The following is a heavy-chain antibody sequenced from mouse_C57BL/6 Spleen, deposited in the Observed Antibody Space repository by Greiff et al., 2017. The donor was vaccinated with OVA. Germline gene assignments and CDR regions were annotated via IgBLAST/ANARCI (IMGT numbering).Heavy chain of an antibody. Sequence: EVKVVESEGGLVQPGSSMKLSCTASGFTFSDYYMAWVRQVPEKGLEWVANINYDGSSTYYLDSLKSRFIISRDNAKNILYLQMSSLKSEDTVTDYCARDGGNYGSSYSFDYWGQGTTLPVSS. V-gene: IGHV5-16*01. D-gene: IGHD1-1*01. CDR2: INYDGSST. J-gene: IGHJ2*01. CDR1: GFTFSDYY. CDR3: ARDGGNYGSSYSFDY.